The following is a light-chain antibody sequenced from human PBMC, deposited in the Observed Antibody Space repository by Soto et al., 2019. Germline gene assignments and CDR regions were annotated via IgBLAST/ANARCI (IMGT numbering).Light chain of an antibody. V-gene: IGKV3-20*01. J-gene: IGKJ1*01. CDR1: QSVSSSS. Sequence: EIVLTQSPGTLSLSPGERATLSCRASQSVSSSSLAWYQQKPGQAPRLLIYGASSRATGIPDRFSGSGSGTDFNLTISRLEPEDFAVYYCQHYGDSPRTFGQGTKVEIK. CDR3: QHYGDSPRT. CDR2: GAS.